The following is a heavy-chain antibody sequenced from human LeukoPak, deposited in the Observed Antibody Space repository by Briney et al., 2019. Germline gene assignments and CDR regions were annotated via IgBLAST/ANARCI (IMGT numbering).Heavy chain of an antibody. CDR1: GGSISSSSYY. Sequence: SETLSLTCTVSGGSISSSSYYWGWIRQPPGKGLEWIGSIYYSGSTYYNPSLKSRVTISVDTSKNQFSLKLSSVTAADTAVYYCARHGMLWLNAYLDYWGQGTLVTVSS. D-gene: IGHD5-18*01. CDR2: IYYSGST. V-gene: IGHV4-39*01. J-gene: IGHJ4*02. CDR3: ARHGMLWLNAYLDY.